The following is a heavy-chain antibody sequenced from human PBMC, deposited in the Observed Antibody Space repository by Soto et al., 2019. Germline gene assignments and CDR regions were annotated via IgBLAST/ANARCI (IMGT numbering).Heavy chain of an antibody. D-gene: IGHD3-22*01. CDR2: ISAYNGNT. Sequence: GLEWMGWISAYNGNTNYAQKLQGRVTMTTDTSTSTAYMELRSLRSDDTAVYYCAIPIGSADYECRRFDSWGQVSVVSVAS. J-gene: IGHJ4*02. CDR3: AIPIGSADYECRRFDS. V-gene: IGHV1-18*01.